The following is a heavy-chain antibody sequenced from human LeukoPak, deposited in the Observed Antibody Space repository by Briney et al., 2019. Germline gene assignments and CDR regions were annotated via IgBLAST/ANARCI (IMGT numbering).Heavy chain of an antibody. V-gene: IGHV3-30-3*01. CDR1: GFTFSSYA. D-gene: IGHD1-7*01. Sequence: GGSLRLSCAASGFTFSSYAMHWVRQAPGKGLEWVAVISYDGSNKHYADSVKGRFTISRDNSKNTLYLQMNSLRAEDTAVYYCAREVNNWNYALLDYWGQGTLVTVSS. CDR2: ISYDGSNK. CDR3: AREVNNWNYALLDY. J-gene: IGHJ4*02.